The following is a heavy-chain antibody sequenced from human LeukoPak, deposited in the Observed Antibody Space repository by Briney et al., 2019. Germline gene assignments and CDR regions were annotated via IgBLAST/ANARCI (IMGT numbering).Heavy chain of an antibody. CDR1: GFTFSTYW. Sequence: GGSLRLSCAASGFTFSTYWMSWVRQAPGKGLEWAANIKQDGSEKYYVDSVKGRFTISRDNAKNSLYLQMNSLRAEDTAMYYCARDSAGNDYWGQGTLVTVSS. D-gene: IGHD6-13*01. J-gene: IGHJ4*02. CDR2: IKQDGSEK. V-gene: IGHV3-7*01. CDR3: ARDSAGNDY.